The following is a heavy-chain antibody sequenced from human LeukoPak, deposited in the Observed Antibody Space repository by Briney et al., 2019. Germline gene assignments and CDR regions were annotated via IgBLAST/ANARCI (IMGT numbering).Heavy chain of an antibody. Sequence: PSETLSLTCTVSGGSISSYYWSWIRQPPGKGPEWIGYIYYSGSTNYNPSLKSRVTISVDTSKNQFSLKLSSVTAADTAVYYCARVSGYDWESFYDYWGQGILVTVSS. CDR1: GGSISSYY. D-gene: IGHD5-12*01. CDR3: ARVSGYDWESFYDY. V-gene: IGHV4-59*01. CDR2: IYYSGST. J-gene: IGHJ4*02.